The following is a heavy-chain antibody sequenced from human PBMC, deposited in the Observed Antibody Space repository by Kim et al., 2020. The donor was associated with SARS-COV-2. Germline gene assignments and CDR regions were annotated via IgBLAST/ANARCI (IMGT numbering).Heavy chain of an antibody. CDR2: INWNGGST. V-gene: IGHV3-20*04. J-gene: IGHJ3*02. CDR3: ARDLRMVTAIRMMIAFDI. Sequence: GGSLRLSCAASGFTFDDYGMSWVRQAPGKGLEWVSGINWNGGSTGYADSVKGRFTISRDNAKNSLYLQMNSLRAEDTALYYCARDLRMVTAIRMMIAFDIWGQGPMVTGSS. D-gene: IGHD2-21*02. CDR1: GFTFDDYG.